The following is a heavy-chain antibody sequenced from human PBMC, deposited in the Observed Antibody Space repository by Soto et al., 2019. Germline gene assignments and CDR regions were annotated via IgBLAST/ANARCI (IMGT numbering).Heavy chain of an antibody. D-gene: IGHD5-18*01. CDR3: ARVRGYSVFEI. V-gene: IGHV3-7*04. CDR1: RFSFSSYW. Sequence: PEGSLRLSCAASRFSFSSYWVTWVRQTPGRGLYFVANINQDVSVRXXADSVKGXXTISIDNAEKSLFLQXNILRVYDTALYFCARVRGYSVFEICGHRTIV. J-gene: IGHJ3*02. CDR2: INQDVSVR.